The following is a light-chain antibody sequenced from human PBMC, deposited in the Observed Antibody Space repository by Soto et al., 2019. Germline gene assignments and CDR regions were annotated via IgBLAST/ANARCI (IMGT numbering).Light chain of an antibody. CDR3: AAWDDSLNAYV. CDR2: SNN. CDR1: SSNIGRNT. V-gene: IGLV1-44*01. J-gene: IGLJ1*01. Sequence: QSVLTQPPSASGTPGQRVTISCSGSSSNIGRNTVNWYQQLPGTAPKVLIYSNNQRPSGVPDRFSGSKSGTSASLAISGLQSEDEADYYCAAWDDSLNAYVFATGTKLTVL.